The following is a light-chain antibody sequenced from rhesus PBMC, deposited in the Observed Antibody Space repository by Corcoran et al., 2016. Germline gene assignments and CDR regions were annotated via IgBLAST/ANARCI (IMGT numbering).Light chain of an antibody. CDR1: QSISSW. J-gene: IGKJ4*01. CDR2: KAT. V-gene: IGKV1-22*01. Sequence: DIQMTQSPSSLSASVGDTVTITCRASQSISSWLAWYQQKPGKGPKLLIYKATTLQSGVPSRFSGSGSGTDFTLTISSLQSEDFATYYCQQYNSSTLTFGGGTKVEIK. CDR3: QQYNSSTLT.